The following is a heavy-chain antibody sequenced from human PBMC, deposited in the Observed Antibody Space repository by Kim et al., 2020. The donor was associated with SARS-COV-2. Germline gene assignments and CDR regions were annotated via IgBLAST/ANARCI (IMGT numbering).Heavy chain of an antibody. J-gene: IGHJ6*02. CDR3: ARGRAGVVPSPILGIGPHYDYYAMDV. V-gene: IGHV4-34*01. D-gene: IGHD2-2*02. CDR2: INHSGST. Sequence: SETLSLTCAVYGGSFSGFHWSWIRQPPGKGLEWIGEINHSGSTNYNPSLKSRVTISVYTSKSQFSLKLNFVTAADTAVYYCARGRAGVVPSPILGIGPHYDYYAMDVWGRGTTVTVSS. CDR1: GGSFSGFH.